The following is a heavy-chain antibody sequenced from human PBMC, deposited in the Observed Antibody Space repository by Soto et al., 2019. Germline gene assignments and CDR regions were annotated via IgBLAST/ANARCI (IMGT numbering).Heavy chain of an antibody. CDR3: AAVWGIGVGAFDI. CDR1: GFTFSSYA. D-gene: IGHD3-16*01. Sequence: GGSLRLSCATSGFTFSSYAMHWVRQAPGKGLEWVAVISYDGSNKYYADSVKGRFTISRDNSKNTLYLQMNSLRAEDTAVYYCAAVWGIGVGAFDIWGQGTMVTVS. V-gene: IGHV3-30-3*01. CDR2: ISYDGSNK. J-gene: IGHJ3*02.